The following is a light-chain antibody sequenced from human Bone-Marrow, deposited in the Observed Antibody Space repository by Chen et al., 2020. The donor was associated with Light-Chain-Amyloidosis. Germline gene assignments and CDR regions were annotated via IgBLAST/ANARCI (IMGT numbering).Light chain of an antibody. V-gene: IGLV1-44*01. Sequence: QSVLTQPPSASGTPGPRATLPCSGSSSNIGSNAISWHQHHPGTAPQLLHYSDIQRPSRVPDRFAGSKSCTSASLAISGLQSEDEANYYCATWDDSLNSPVFGGGTKLTVL. CDR1: SSNIGSNA. J-gene: IGLJ3*02. CDR3: ATWDDSLNSPV. CDR2: SDI.